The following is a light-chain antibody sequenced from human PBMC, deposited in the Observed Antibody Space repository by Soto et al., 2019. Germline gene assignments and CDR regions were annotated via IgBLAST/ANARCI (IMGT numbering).Light chain of an antibody. V-gene: IGLV1-44*01. CDR2: YNN. CDR1: NSNIASNT. J-gene: IGLJ1*01. CDR3: AAWADTLKRYV. Sequence: QSVLTQPPSASETPGQTVSISCSGSNSNIASNTVNWYQHLPGTAPKLLIYYNNQRPSGVPDRFSGSKSGTSASLAISGLQSEDESDYYCAAWADTLKRYVFGTGTKLTVL.